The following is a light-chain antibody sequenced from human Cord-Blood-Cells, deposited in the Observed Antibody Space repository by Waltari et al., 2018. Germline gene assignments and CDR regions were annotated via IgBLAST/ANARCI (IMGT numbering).Light chain of an antibody. CDR2: DVS. CDR3: SSYTSSSTWV. J-gene: IGLJ3*02. CDR1: RSDVGGHTH. V-gene: IGLV2-14*03. Sequence: SALTQPASVSGSPGHAITISCTVARSDVGGHTHVPWYQQHPGKAPTLMIYDVSNRPSGVSNRFSGSKSGNTASLTISGLQAEDEADYYCSSYTSSSTWVFGGGTKLTVL.